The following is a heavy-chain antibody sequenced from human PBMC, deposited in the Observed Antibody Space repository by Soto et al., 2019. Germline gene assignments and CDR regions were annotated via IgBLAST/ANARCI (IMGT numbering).Heavy chain of an antibody. J-gene: IGHJ3*02. V-gene: IGHV1-58*02. Sequence: ASVKVSCKASGFTFTSSAMQWVRQARGQRLEWIGWIVVGSGNTNYAQKFQERVTITMDMSTSTAYMELSSLRSEDTAVYYCAASVVVVAAPSAFDIWGQGTMVTVSS. CDR1: GFTFTSSA. CDR3: AASVVVVAAPSAFDI. D-gene: IGHD2-15*01. CDR2: IVVGSGNT.